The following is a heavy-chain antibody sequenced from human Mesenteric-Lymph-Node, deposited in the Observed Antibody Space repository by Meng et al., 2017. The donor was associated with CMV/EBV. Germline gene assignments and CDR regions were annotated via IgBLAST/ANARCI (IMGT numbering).Heavy chain of an antibody. V-gene: IGHV3-30*02. Sequence: GESLKISCAASGFTFSSFGMQWVRQAPGKGLEWVAFIRYDGSNKYYADSVKGRFTISRDNSKNTLYLQMNSLRPEDTAVYYCAKGYLGGVYYGMDVWSQGTTVTVSS. D-gene: IGHD3-16*01. CDR2: IRYDGSNK. J-gene: IGHJ6*02. CDR1: GFTFSSFG. CDR3: AKGYLGGVYYGMDV.